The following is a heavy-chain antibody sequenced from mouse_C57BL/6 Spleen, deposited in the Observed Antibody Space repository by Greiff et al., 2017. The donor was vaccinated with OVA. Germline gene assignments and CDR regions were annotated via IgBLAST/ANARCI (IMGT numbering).Heavy chain of an antibody. V-gene: IGHV3-1*01. CDR1: GYSITSGYD. Sequence: EVKLMESGPGMVKPSQSLSLTCTVTGYSITSGYDWHWIRHLPGNKLGWMGFISYNGSTNYNPSLKSRISITHDTSKNHFFLKLNSVTTEDTATYYCAREDYAMDYWGQGTSVTVSS. CDR3: AREDYAMDY. CDR2: ISYNGST. J-gene: IGHJ4*01.